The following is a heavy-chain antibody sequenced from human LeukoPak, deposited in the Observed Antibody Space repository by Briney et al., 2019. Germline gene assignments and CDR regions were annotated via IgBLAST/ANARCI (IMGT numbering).Heavy chain of an antibody. Sequence: SKTLSLTCTVSGGSIRSSYYYWGWIRQPPGKGLEWIGSIYDSGSTYYNPSLKSRVTISVDTSKNQFSLKLNSVTAADTAVYYCARSYDWNAFDIWGQGTMVAVSS. D-gene: IGHD1-20*01. V-gene: IGHV4-39*01. CDR2: IYDSGST. J-gene: IGHJ3*02. CDR3: ARSYDWNAFDI. CDR1: GGSIRSSYYY.